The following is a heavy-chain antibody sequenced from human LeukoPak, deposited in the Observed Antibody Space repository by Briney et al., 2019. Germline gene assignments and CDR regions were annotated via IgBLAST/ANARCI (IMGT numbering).Heavy chain of an antibody. Sequence: SETLSLTCTVSGGSISGYYWGWIRQTAGKGLEWIGRLYTSGSTNYNPSLKSRVTMSVDTSRNQFSLKLTSVTAADTAVYYCARVGMAVAESFFDYWGQGTLVTVSS. CDR2: LYTSGST. J-gene: IGHJ4*02. V-gene: IGHV4-4*07. CDR3: ARVGMAVAESFFDY. CDR1: GGSISGYY. D-gene: IGHD6-19*01.